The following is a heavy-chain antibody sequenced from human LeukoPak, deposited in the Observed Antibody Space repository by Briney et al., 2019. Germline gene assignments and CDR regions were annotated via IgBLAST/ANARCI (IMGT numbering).Heavy chain of an antibody. CDR3: ARDPYSRSWSYGMDV. D-gene: IGHD6-13*01. CDR1: GFTFSTYW. J-gene: IGHJ6*02. V-gene: IGHV3-7*05. Sequence: GGSLRLSCTASGFTFSTYWMSWVRQTPEKGLEWVANIKEDGSEEVYVDSVKGRFTISRDNAKSSLYLQMNSLRTEDTAVNYCARDPYSRSWSYGMDVWGQGTTVTVSS. CDR2: IKEDGSEE.